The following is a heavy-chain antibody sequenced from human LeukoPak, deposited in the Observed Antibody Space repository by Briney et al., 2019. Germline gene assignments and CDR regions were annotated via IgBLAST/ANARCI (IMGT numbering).Heavy chain of an antibody. CDR1: GGSISSSSYY. CDR2: IYYSGST. D-gene: IGHD3-16*01. V-gene: IGHV4-39*01. Sequence: KPSETLSLTCTVSGGSISSSSYYWGWIRQPPGKGLEWIGSIYYSGSTYYNPSLKGRVTISVDTSKKQFFLKLSSVTAADTAVYFCARRRSFMMDGGFDPWGQGTLVTVSS. J-gene: IGHJ5*02. CDR3: ARRRSFMMDGGFDP.